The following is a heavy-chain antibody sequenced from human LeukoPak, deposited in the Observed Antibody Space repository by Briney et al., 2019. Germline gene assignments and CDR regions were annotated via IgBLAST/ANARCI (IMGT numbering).Heavy chain of an antibody. CDR2: ISSSSDYI. Sequence: GSLRLSCAASGFIFSRYNMNWVRQAPGKGLEWVSSISSSSDYIYYADSVKGRFTISRDNAKNSLHLQMNSLRAEDTAVYYCARGFGYGEYISAYWGQGTLVTVSS. CDR3: ARGFGYGEYISAY. J-gene: IGHJ4*02. V-gene: IGHV3-21*01. D-gene: IGHD4-17*01. CDR1: GFIFSRYN.